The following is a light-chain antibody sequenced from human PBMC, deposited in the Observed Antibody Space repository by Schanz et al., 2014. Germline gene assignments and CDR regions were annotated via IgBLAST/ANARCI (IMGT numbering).Light chain of an antibody. V-gene: IGLV2-14*03. CDR2: DVT. J-gene: IGLJ2*01. CDR1: SSDVGCYNY. CDR3: QSYDSSLSAVV. Sequence: QSALTQPASVSGSPGQSITISCTGTSSDVGCYNYVSWYQQHPGKAPKLMIYDVTKRPSGVPDRFSGSKSGNTASLTVSGLQAEDEADYYCQSYDSSLSAVVFGGGTKLTVL.